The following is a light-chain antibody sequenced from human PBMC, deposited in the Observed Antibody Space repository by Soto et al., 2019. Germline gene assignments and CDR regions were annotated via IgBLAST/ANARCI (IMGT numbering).Light chain of an antibody. CDR2: GAS. CDR3: QQYVSSPIT. J-gene: IGKJ2*01. V-gene: IGKV3-20*01. CDR1: QSVTSNY. Sequence: EIVLTQSPGTLSLSPGEGATLSCRASQSVTSNYLAWYQQKPGQAPRLLIYGASSRATGIPDRFSGSGSGTDFTLTISRLGPEDSAVYYCQQYVSSPITFG.